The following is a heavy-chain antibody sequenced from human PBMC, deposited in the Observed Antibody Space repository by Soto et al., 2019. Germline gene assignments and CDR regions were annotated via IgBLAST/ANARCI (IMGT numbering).Heavy chain of an antibody. CDR1: GYTFTSYG. V-gene: IGHV1-18*01. J-gene: IGHJ4*02. CDR2: ISAYNGNT. D-gene: IGHD3-22*01. CDR3: ARSGSQYYDSSGYYYPPDY. Sequence: QVQLVQSGAEVKNPGASVKVSCKASGYTFTSYGISWVRQAPGQGLEWMGWISAYNGNTNYAQKLQGRVTMTTDTSTSTAYMELRSLRSDDTAVYYCARSGSQYYDSSGYYYPPDYWGQGTLVTVSS.